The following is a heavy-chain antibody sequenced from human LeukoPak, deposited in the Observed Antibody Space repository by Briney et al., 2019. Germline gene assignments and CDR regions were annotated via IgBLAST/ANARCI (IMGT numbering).Heavy chain of an antibody. V-gene: IGHV3-11*01. CDR1: GFTFSDYY. CDR3: ARGGGYCSGGSCYTGYFDL. D-gene: IGHD2-15*01. CDR2: ISISGSTI. J-gene: IGHJ2*01. Sequence: GGSLRLSCAASGFTFSDYYMSWIRQAPGKGLARVSYISISGSTIYYADSVKGRFTISRDNAKNSLYLQMNSLRAEDTAVYYCARGGGYCSGGSCYTGYFDLWGRGTLVTVSS.